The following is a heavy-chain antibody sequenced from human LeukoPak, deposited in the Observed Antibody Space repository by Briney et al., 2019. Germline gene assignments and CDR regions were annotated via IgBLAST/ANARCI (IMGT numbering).Heavy chain of an antibody. Sequence: PGGSLRLSCAASGFTFSSYGMHWVRQAPGKGLEWVAVIWYDGSNKYYADSVKGRFTISRDNSKNTVYLQMNSLRAEDTAVYYCARDQFSQPLLLDYWGQGTLVTVSS. CDR1: GFTFSSYG. V-gene: IGHV3-33*01. CDR2: IWYDGSNK. J-gene: IGHJ4*02. D-gene: IGHD2-21*02. CDR3: ARDQFSQPLLLDY.